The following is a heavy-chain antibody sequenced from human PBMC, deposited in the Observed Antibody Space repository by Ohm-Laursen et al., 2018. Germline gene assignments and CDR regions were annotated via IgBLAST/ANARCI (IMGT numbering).Heavy chain of an antibody. CDR2: ISAYNGNT. D-gene: IGHD3-3*01. Sequence: ASVKVSCKASGYTFTSYGISWVRQAPGQGLEWMGWISAYNGNTNYAQKLQGRVTMTTDTSTSTAYMELRSLRSEDTAVYYCARTTTFYDFWSGNYGMDVWGQGTTVTVSS. V-gene: IGHV1-18*01. CDR3: ARTTTFYDFWSGNYGMDV. J-gene: IGHJ6*02. CDR1: GYTFTSYG.